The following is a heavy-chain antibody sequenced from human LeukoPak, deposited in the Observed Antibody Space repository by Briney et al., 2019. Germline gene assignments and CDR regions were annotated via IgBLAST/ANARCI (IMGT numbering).Heavy chain of an antibody. CDR3: ARLTTVTHGDYYYYMDV. J-gene: IGHJ6*03. CDR2: IYPGDSDT. D-gene: IGHD4-11*01. Sequence: GGSLEISCQGSGYIFTSYWIGWVRPVPGKGLEWMGIIYPGDSDTRYSPSFQGQVTISADKSITTAYLPWSSLKASDTAMYYCARLTTVTHGDYYYYMDVWGKGTTVTVSS. V-gene: IGHV5-51*01. CDR1: GYIFTSYW.